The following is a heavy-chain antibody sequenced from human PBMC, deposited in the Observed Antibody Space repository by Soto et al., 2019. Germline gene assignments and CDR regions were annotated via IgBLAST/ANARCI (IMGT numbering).Heavy chain of an antibody. CDR3: ARVGRDNWNDFDY. J-gene: IGHJ4*02. V-gene: IGHV3-21*01. Sequence: GGSLRLSCAASGFTFSSYSMNWVRQAPGKGLEWVSSISSSSSYIYYADSVKGRFTISRDNAKNSLYLQMNSLRAEDTAVDYCARVGRDNWNDFDYWGQGTLVTVSS. CDR1: GFTFSSYS. D-gene: IGHD1-20*01. CDR2: ISSSSSYI.